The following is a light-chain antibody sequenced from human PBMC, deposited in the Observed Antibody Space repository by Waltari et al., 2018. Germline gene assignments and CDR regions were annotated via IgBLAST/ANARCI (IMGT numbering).Light chain of an antibody. V-gene: IGLV3-21*02. Sequence: SYELTQPPSVSVSPGQMARTTCGGDNLGRKYVHWYQQKPAQAPVLVIFDNNKRPSEIPVRFSGSTSGNTATLTSSGVEAGDEADYYCQVWDSSSGHVLFGGGTRLTVL. CDR2: DNN. J-gene: IGLJ2*01. CDR3: QVWDSSSGHVL. CDR1: NLGRKY.